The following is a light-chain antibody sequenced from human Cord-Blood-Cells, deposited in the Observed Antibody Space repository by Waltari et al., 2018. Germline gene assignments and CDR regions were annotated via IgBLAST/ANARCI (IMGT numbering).Light chain of an antibody. CDR2: GAS. CDR3: QQYGSSPIP. CDR1: QSVSSSY. J-gene: IGKJ5*01. V-gene: IGKV3-20*01. Sequence: ELVLTQSPGTLSLSPGATAPFSCRASQSVSSSYLAWYQQKPGQAPRLLIYGASSSATGIPDRFSGSGSGTDFTLTISRLEPEDFAVYYCQQYGSSPIPFGQGTRLEIK.